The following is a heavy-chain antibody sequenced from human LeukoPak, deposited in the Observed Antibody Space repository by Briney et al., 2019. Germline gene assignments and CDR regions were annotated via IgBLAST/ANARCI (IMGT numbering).Heavy chain of an antibody. CDR1: GFNFRDYT. Sequence: PGGSLRLSCAASGFNFRDYTMHWVRQAPGKGLEWLSLITWEGENTSYADSVKGRFIISRDNTRNSLSLQMNSLRTEDTALYFCAKVRGGGDWDFFDSWGLGTLVTVSS. CDR3: AKVRGGGDWDFFDS. J-gene: IGHJ4*02. V-gene: IGHV3-43*01. D-gene: IGHD2-21*02. CDR2: ITWEGENT.